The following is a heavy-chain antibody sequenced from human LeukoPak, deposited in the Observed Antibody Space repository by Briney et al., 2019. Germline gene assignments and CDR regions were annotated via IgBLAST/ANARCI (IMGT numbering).Heavy chain of an antibody. J-gene: IGHJ6*02. V-gene: IGHV5-51*01. D-gene: IGHD3-9*01. CDR2: IYPGDSDT. CDR1: GYSFTSYW. CDR3: ARHGSDSFDLSNYYCYYGMDV. Sequence: GESLKISCKGSGYSFTSYWIGLVRQMPGKGLEWMGIIYPGDSDTRYSPPFQGQVTISADKSISTAYLQWSSLKASDTAMYYCARHGSDSFDLSNYYCYYGMDVWGQGTTVTVSS.